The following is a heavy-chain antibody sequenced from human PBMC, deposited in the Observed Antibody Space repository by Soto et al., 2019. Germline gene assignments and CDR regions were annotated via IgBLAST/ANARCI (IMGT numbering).Heavy chain of an antibody. CDR1: GFTFSTYA. Sequence: EVQLLESGGKLVQPGGSLTLSCAASGFTFSTYAMAWVRQAPGKGLEWVSGVSASGLNTDYADPVKGRFYISRDNSKKTVSTRMNCRSADERAMYYCAKDRPRGTYGCFFDYWGQGTPVTGSS. V-gene: IGHV3-23*01. CDR3: AKDRPRGTYGCFFDY. D-gene: IGHD3-16*01. CDR2: VSASGLNT. J-gene: IGHJ4*02.